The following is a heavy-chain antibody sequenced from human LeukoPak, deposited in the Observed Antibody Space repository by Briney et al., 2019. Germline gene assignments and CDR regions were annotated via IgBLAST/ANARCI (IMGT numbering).Heavy chain of an antibody. D-gene: IGHD4-17*01. J-gene: IGHJ4*02. CDR3: TRQNADYLFDY. Sequence: GESLQISCKGSGYSFTTYWIAWVRQMPEKGLEWMGIIYPGDSDTRYSPSFQGQVTISADKSINTAYLQWSSLNASDTAMYYCTRQNADYLFDYWGQGTLVTVSS. V-gene: IGHV5-51*01. CDR1: GYSFTTYW. CDR2: IYPGDSDT.